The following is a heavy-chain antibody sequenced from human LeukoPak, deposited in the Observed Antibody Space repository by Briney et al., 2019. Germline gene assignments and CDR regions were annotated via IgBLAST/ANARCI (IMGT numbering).Heavy chain of an antibody. CDR3: ARADRLDGGPYLIGP. CDR2: INPNNGGT. Sequence: ASVKVSCKTSGYIFIDYYLHWVRQAPGQGLEWMGWINPNNGGTSSAQKFQGRVTMTRDPSITTVYMEVSWLTSDDTAIYYCARADRLDGGPYLIGPWGQGTLVTVSS. V-gene: IGHV1-2*02. J-gene: IGHJ5*02. D-gene: IGHD6-6*01. CDR1: GYIFIDYY.